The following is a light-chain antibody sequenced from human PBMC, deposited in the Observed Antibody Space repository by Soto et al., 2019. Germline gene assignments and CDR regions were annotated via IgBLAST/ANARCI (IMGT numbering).Light chain of an antibody. J-gene: IGKJ1*01. CDR1: QFISNS. V-gene: IGKV3-15*01. CDR3: QQSSNWPRT. Sequence: EIVMTQSPATLSVSPGERVTLSCRSIQFISNSLAWYQQRPGQPPRLLIYGASTRAAGISARFSGSGSGTEFTLTISSLQSEDFAVYYCQQSSNWPRTFGQGTKVDI. CDR2: GAS.